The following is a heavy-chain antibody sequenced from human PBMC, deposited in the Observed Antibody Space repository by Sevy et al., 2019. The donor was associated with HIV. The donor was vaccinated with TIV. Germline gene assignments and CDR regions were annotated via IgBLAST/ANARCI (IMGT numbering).Heavy chain of an antibody. D-gene: IGHD4-4*01. CDR2: IYSGGAT. CDR3: ARDPQIWTTVTPGVYCFDL. J-gene: IGHJ4*02. Sequence: GGSLRLSCAASGLTVSDNYMTWVRQAPGKGLEWVSTIYSGGATKYADPVRGRFTVSRDTSKNSLYLQMDSLRAEDTAVYYCARDPQIWTTVTPGVYCFDLWGQGALVTVSS. V-gene: IGHV3-53*01. CDR1: GLTVSDNY.